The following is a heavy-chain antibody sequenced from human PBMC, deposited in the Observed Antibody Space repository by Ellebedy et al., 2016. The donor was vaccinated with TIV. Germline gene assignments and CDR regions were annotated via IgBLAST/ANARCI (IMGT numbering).Heavy chain of an antibody. CDR3: ATDGSYGDYLSPTHAFVI. CDR2: IKQDGSEK. V-gene: IGHV3-7*01. Sequence: GESLRLSCGASGFSFRSYWMTWVRQAPGKGLEWVANIKQDGSEKYYVDSVKGRFTISRDNAKNSLYLHLNSLRAEDTAMYYCATDGSYGDYLSPTHAFVIWGQGTMVTVSS. CDR1: GFSFRSYW. J-gene: IGHJ3*02. D-gene: IGHD4-17*01.